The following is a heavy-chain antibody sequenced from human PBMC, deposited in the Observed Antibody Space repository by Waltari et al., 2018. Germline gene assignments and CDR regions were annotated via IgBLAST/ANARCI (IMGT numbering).Heavy chain of an antibody. CDR1: GARVPRNRRS. Sequence: QVQLQQSGPGLVKPSQTPSLPCAIPGARVPRNRRSWNWTRQSPSRGLEWLGRTYYRSKWYNDYAVSVKSRITINPDTSKNQFSLQLNSVTPEDTAVYYCARTEPGGLFNSWGQGTLVTVSS. D-gene: IGHD3-16*01. CDR3: ARTEPGGLFNS. CDR2: TYYRSKWYN. V-gene: IGHV6-1*01. J-gene: IGHJ4*02.